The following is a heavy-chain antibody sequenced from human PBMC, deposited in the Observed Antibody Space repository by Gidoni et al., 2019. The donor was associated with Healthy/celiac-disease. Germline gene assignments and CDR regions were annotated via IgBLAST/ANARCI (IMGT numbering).Heavy chain of an antibody. CDR2: IKSKTDGGTT. CDR3: TTENYYYDSSFCAFDI. CDR1: GFTFSNAW. V-gene: IGHV3-15*01. D-gene: IGHD3-22*01. Sequence: EVQLVESGGGLVKPGGSLRLSCAASGFTFSNAWMSWVRQAPGKGLEWVGRIKSKTDGGTTDYAAPVKGRFTISRDDSKNTLYLQMNSLKTEDTAVYYCTTENYYYDSSFCAFDIWGQGTMVTVSS. J-gene: IGHJ3*02.